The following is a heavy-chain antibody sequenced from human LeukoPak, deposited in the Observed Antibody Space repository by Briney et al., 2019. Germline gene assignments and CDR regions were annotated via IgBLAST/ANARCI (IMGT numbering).Heavy chain of an antibody. V-gene: IGHV3-11*01. Sequence: GGSLRLSCAASGLSFSDYYMSWIRQAPGKGLEWVSYISSSGSTIYYADSVKGRFTTSRDNTKNSLYLQMNSLRAEDTAVYYCARGLLALGFGELYYMDVWGKGTTVTISS. J-gene: IGHJ6*03. D-gene: IGHD3-10*01. CDR2: ISSSGSTI. CDR3: ARGLLALGFGELYYMDV. CDR1: GLSFSDYY.